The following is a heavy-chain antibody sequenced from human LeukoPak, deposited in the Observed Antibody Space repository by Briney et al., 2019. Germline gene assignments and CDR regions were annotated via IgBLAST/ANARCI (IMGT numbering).Heavy chain of an antibody. CDR3: AREKYYYDSSGYSDFDY. CDR2: INHSGST. D-gene: IGHD3-22*01. CDR1: GGSFSGYY. V-gene: IGHV4-34*01. J-gene: IGHJ4*02. Sequence: SETLSLTCAVYGGSFSGYYWSWIRQPPGKGLEWIGEINHSGSTNYNPSLKSRVTISVDTSKNQFSLKLSSVTAADTAVYYCAREKYYYDSSGYSDFDYWGQRTMVTVSS.